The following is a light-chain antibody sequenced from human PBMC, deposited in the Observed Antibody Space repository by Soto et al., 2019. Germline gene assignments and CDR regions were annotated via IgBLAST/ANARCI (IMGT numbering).Light chain of an antibody. V-gene: IGLV2-14*01. J-gene: IGLJ1*01. CDR1: SSDVGGYNY. Sequence: QSALTQPASVSGSPGQSMTISCAGTSSDVGGYNYVSWYQQHPGKAPKLMIYDVSNRPSGVSNRFSGSKSGNTASLTISGLQTEDEADYYCSSYTRSSISRVFGTGTKLTVL. CDR3: SSYTRSSISRV. CDR2: DVS.